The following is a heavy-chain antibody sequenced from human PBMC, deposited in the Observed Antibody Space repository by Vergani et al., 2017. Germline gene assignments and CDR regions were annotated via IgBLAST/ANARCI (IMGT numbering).Heavy chain of an antibody. CDR1: GFTFSSYE. CDR3: ARTYDSSGYYYASYYYGMDV. D-gene: IGHD3-22*01. J-gene: IGHJ6*02. V-gene: IGHV3-48*03. Sequence: EVQLVESGGGLVQPGGSLRLSCAASGFTFSSYEMNWVRQAPGKGLEWVSYISSSGSTIYYADSVKGRFTISRDNAKNSLYLQMNSLRAEDTAVYYCARTYDSSGYYYASYYYGMDVWGQGTTVTVSS. CDR2: ISSSGSTI.